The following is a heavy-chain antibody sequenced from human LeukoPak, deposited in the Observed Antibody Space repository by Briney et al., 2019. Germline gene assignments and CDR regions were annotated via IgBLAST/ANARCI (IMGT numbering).Heavy chain of an antibody. J-gene: IGHJ4*02. D-gene: IGHD1-26*01. CDR1: GFTFSSYW. CDR2: IKQEGSGK. CDR3: ARDPDQIVGANFDY. V-gene: IGHV3-7*01. Sequence: GGSLRLSCAASGFTFSSYWMNWVRQAPGKGLEWVANIKQEGSGKYYVDSVKGRFTISRDNAKNSLYLQMNSLTAEDTAVYYCARDPDQIVGANFDYWGQGTLVTVSS.